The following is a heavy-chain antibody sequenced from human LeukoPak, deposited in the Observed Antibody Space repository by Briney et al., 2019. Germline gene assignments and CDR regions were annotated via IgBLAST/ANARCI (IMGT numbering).Heavy chain of an antibody. J-gene: IGHJ3*02. CDR1: GFTFSSYA. V-gene: IGHV3-30-3*01. CDR2: ISYDGSNK. CDR3: AREPQTYYYDSSGYYGDAFDI. Sequence: GGSLRLSCAASGFTFSSYAMHWVRQAPGKGLEWVAVISYDGSNKYYADSVKGRFTISRDNSENTLYLQMNSLRAEDTAVYYCAREPQTYYYDSSGYYGDAFDIWGQGTMVTVSS. D-gene: IGHD3-22*01.